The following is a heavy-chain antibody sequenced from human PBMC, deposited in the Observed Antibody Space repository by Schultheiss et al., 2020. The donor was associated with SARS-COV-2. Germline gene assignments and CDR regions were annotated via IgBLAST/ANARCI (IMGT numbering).Heavy chain of an antibody. J-gene: IGHJ4*02. CDR1: GFTFNNYG. V-gene: IGHV3-21*01. Sequence: GGSLRLSCAASGFTFNNYGMHWVRQAPGKGLEWVSSISSSSSYIYYADSVKGRFTISRDNAKNSLYLQMNSLRAEDTAVYYCARDRGIAVADASDYWGQGTLVTVSS. CDR3: ARDRGIAVADASDY. D-gene: IGHD6-19*01. CDR2: ISSSSSYI.